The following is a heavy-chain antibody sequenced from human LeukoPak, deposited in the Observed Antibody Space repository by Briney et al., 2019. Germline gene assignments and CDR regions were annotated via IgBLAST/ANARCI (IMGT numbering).Heavy chain of an antibody. D-gene: IGHD2-15*01. V-gene: IGHV4-4*02. CDR1: GGSISSSNW. CDR3: ARVYCSGGSCSGFDP. J-gene: IGHJ5*02. CDR2: IYHSGST. Sequence: SETLSLTCAVSGGSISSSNWWSWVRQPPGKGLEWIGEIYHSGSTNYNPSLKSRVTISVDKSKSQFSLKLSSVTAADTAVYYCARVYCSGGSCSGFDPWGQGTLVTVSS.